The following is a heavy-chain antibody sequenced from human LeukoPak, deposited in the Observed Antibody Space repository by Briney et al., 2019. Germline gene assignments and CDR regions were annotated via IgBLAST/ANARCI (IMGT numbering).Heavy chain of an antibody. Sequence: PETLSLTCSVSGDSISSGNYYWGWIRQPPGKGLEWIGNLYYSGTTYYNPSFKSRVTISVDTSKNQFSLKLSSVTAADTAVYYCASDRSSWNPGAPYWGQGTLVTVSS. J-gene: IGHJ4*02. D-gene: IGHD6-13*01. V-gene: IGHV4-39*01. CDR3: ASDRSSWNPGAPY. CDR1: GDSISSGNYY. CDR2: LYYSGTT.